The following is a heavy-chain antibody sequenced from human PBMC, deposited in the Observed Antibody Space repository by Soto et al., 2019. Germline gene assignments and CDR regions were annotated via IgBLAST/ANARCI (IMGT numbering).Heavy chain of an antibody. D-gene: IGHD3-22*01. Sequence: GGSLRLSCAASGFTFSSYAMSWVRQAPGKGLEWVSAISGSGGSTYYADSVKGRFTISRDNSKNTLYLQMNSLRAEDTAVYYCAKDLYYDSSGYYYSWGQGTLVTVSS. CDR1: GFTFSSYA. J-gene: IGHJ5*02. V-gene: IGHV3-23*01. CDR2: ISGSGGST. CDR3: AKDLYYDSSGYYYS.